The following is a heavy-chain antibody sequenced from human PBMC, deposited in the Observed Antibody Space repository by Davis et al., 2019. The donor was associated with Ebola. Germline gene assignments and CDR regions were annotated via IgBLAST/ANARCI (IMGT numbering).Heavy chain of an antibody. Sequence: ASVKVSCKTSGYTFTNSYIHWVRQAPGQGFEWMGMLNPISGRTDYAQRLQGRVTMTRDTSTSAVYMELSSLKSEDTAVYYCARMTSSNWFDPWGQGTPVTVTS. CDR1: GYTFTNSY. V-gene: IGHV1-46*04. CDR2: LNPISGRT. J-gene: IGHJ5*02. CDR3: ARMTSSNWFDP. D-gene: IGHD3-9*01.